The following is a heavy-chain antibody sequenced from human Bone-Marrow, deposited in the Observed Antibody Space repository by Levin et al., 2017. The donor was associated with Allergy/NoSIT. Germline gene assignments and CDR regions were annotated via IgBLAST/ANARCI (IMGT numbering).Heavy chain of an antibody. Sequence: AASVKVSCAASGFNFNIYSMNWVRQAPGKGLEWLSYISSSSHTIYYADSVKGRFTISRDNGKNSLYLQMNTLRDEDTAVYYCARDGAIVENIYYGMDVWGQGTTVTVSS. J-gene: IGHJ6*02. V-gene: IGHV3-48*02. CDR3: ARDGAIVENIYYGMDV. CDR2: ISSSSHTI. CDR1: GFNFNIYS. D-gene: IGHD1-26*01.